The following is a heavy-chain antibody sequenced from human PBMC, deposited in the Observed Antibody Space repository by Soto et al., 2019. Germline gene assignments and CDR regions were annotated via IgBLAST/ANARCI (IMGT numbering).Heavy chain of an antibody. V-gene: IGHV4-59*08. CDR3: ARGSAIPAAGVFDF. J-gene: IGHJ4*02. CDR2: IYYTGNT. D-gene: IGHD6-13*01. CDR1: GASISSYY. Sequence: QVQLQQSGPGLVKPSETLSLTCTVSGASISSYYWSWIRQSPGKGLEWIGYIYYTGNTDYNPSLMSRVTISIDTSKSQFSLELKTVTAADTAVYLCARGSAIPAAGVFDFWGRGTPVTVSS.